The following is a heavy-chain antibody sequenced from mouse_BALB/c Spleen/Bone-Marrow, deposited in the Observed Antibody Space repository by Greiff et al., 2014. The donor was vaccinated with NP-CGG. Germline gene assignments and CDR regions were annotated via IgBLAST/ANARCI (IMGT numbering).Heavy chain of an antibody. CDR3: ARYVIFYDYDEDYCSMDY. J-gene: IGHJ4*01. D-gene: IGHD2-4*01. Sequence: QVQLQQFGAELARPGASVKMSCEASGYTFTGYTMHWVKQRPGQGLEWIGYINPSSGYTNYNQKFKDRATLTADKSSRTAYRQLSRQTSEDSAVYYCARYVIFYDYDEDYCSMDYWGQGTSVTVSS. V-gene: IGHV1-4*01. CDR2: INPSSGYT. CDR1: GYTFTGYT.